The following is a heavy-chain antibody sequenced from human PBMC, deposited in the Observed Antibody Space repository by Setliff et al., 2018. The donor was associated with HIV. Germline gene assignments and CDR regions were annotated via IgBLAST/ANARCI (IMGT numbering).Heavy chain of an antibody. Sequence: PSETLSLTCTVSGGSISSSSYYWGWIRQPPGKGLEWIGSIYYSGSTYYNPSLKSRVTISVDTSKNQFSLKLSSVTAADTAVYYCATRIAGNNDAFDIWGQGTMVTVSS. J-gene: IGHJ3*02. CDR3: ATRIAGNNDAFDI. CDR2: IYYSGST. CDR1: GGSISSSSYY. D-gene: IGHD6-13*01. V-gene: IGHV4-39*01.